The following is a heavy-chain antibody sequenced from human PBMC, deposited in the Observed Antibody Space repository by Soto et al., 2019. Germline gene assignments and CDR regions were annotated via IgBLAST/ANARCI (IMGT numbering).Heavy chain of an antibody. Sequence: PGGSLRLSCAASGFTFDDYAMHWVRRAPGKGLEWVSGISWNSGSIGYADSVKGRFTISRDNAENSLYLQMNSLRAEDTALYYCAKGPYCSSTSCYHPFDYWGQGTLVTVSS. CDR1: GFTFDDYA. D-gene: IGHD2-2*01. CDR3: AKGPYCSSTSCYHPFDY. V-gene: IGHV3-9*01. J-gene: IGHJ4*02. CDR2: ISWNSGSI.